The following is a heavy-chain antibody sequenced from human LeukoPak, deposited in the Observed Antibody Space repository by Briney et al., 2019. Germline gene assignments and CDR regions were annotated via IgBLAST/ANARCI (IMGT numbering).Heavy chain of an antibody. CDR2: ISPNSGGT. D-gene: IGHD3-3*01. V-gene: IGHV1-2*02. CDR3: ARDRRFLEWLPTFNIDY. CDR1: GYTFTGYY. Sequence: PRASVKVSCKASGYTFTGYYMHWVRQAPGQGLEWMGWISPNSGGTNYAQKFQGRVTMTRDTSISTAYMELSRLRSDDTAVYYCARDRRFLEWLPTFNIDYRGQGTLVTVSS. J-gene: IGHJ4*02.